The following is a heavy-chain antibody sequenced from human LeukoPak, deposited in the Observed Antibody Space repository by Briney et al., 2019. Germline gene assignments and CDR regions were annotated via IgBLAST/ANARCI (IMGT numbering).Heavy chain of an antibody. D-gene: IGHD3-3*01. CDR1: GFTFSSYE. J-gene: IGHJ3*02. CDR2: ISYSSDTI. Sequence: PGGSLRPSCAASGFTFSSYEMNSVRQAPGKGLEWVSYISYSSDTIYYADSVKGRFTISRDNSKNTLYLQMNNMRTEDTAVYYCARDALEWSPPDIWGQGTTVTVSS. V-gene: IGHV3-48*03. CDR3: ARDALEWSPPDI.